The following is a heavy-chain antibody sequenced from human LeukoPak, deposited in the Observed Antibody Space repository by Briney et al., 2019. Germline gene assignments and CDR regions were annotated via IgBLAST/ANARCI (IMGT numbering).Heavy chain of an antibody. CDR2: IKQDGSEK. CDR1: GFTFSSYW. CDR3: AKTRWVAGPYFDY. Sequence: GGSLRLSCAASGFTFSSYWMSWVRQAPGKGLEWVANIKQDGSEKYYVDSVKGRFTISRDNAKNSLYLQMNSLRAEDTAVYYCAKTRWVAGPYFDYWGQGTLVTVSS. D-gene: IGHD6-19*01. V-gene: IGHV3-7*03. J-gene: IGHJ4*02.